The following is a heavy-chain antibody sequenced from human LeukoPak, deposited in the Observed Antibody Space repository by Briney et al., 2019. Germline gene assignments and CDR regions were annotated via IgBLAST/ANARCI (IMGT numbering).Heavy chain of an antibody. CDR1: GFTFSSYW. V-gene: IGHV3-7*03. J-gene: IGHJ4*02. Sequence: GGSLRLSCAASGFTFSSYWMSWVRQAPGKGLEWVANIKQDGSEKYYVDSVKGRFTISRDNAKNSLYLQMNSLRAEDTAVYYCARGPDYGDLGYYFDYWGQGTLVTVSS. CDR3: ARGPDYGDLGYYFDY. CDR2: IKQDGSEK. D-gene: IGHD4-17*01.